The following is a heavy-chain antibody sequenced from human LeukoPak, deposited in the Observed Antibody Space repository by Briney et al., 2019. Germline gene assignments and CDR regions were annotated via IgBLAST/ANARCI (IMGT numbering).Heavy chain of an antibody. CDR3: TRVGYIDEGIDY. V-gene: IGHV3-23*01. CDR2: ISGSGDNT. J-gene: IGHJ4*02. CDR1: GFTFDNYA. Sequence: GGSLRLSCAASGFTFDNYAMTWVRQAPGKGLEWVSGISGSGDNTYYADSVKGRFTISRDNAKNSLYLQMNSLRAEDTAIYYCTRVGYIDEGIDYWGQGTLVTVSS. D-gene: IGHD5-24*01.